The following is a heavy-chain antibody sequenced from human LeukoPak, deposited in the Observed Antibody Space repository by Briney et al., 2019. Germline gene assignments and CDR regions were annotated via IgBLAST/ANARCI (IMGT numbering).Heavy chain of an antibody. J-gene: IGHJ4*01. D-gene: IGHD6-6*01. V-gene: IGHV3-7*01. CDR2: IRQDGSEK. Sequence: GGSLRLSCEASGFTFTDYWMNWVRQAPGKGPEWVASIRQDGSEKTYVDSVKGRFTISRDNTKNSLSLQLNGLRAEDTAVYGCARDGTAACLYFDLWGQGTLVTVSS. CDR3: ARDGTAACLYFDL. CDR1: GFTFTDYW.